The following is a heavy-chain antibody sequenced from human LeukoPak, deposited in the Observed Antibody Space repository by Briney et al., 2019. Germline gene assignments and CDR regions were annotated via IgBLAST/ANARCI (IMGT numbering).Heavy chain of an antibody. Sequence: GGSLRLSCAASGYDMEDYTMEWVRQAPGKGLEWVALLNWEGETTYYSDSVKGRFIISRDISKDSLYLQMDSLITADTAFYYCTRDSEPRREAAAGLDHWGQGTLVTVSS. J-gene: IGHJ4*02. CDR2: LNWEGETT. V-gene: IGHV3-43*01. D-gene: IGHD6-13*01. CDR1: GYDMEDYT. CDR3: TRDSEPRREAAAGLDH.